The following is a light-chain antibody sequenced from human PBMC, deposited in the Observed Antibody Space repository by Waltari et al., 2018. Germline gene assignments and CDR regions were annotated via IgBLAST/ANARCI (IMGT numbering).Light chain of an antibody. CDR1: QTVSTIA. CDR2: STY. J-gene: IGKJ4*01. CDR3: QQYDGIVVT. V-gene: IGKV3-20*01. Sequence: EIVLTQSPGTLSLSPGDRATLSCRASQTVSTIALSWYQQKPGQAPRVPIHSTYNRATGIPDRFSGSGSGTDFTLTINRLAPEDFAMYYCQQYDGIVVTFGGGTKVEI.